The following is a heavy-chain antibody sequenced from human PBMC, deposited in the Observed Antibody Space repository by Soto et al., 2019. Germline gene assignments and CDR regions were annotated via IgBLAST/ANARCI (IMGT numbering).Heavy chain of an antibody. Sequence: GGGLIQPGGSLRLSCAASGFIISSNYMSWVRQAPGKGLEWVSIIYSGGNIYYADSVRGRFTISRDNSKSTLYLQMNSLRAEDTAVYYCARVSTTAKTFDYWGQGTLVTVSS. J-gene: IGHJ4*02. CDR2: IYSGGNI. CDR3: ARVSTTAKTFDY. V-gene: IGHV3-53*01. CDR1: GFIISSNY. D-gene: IGHD4-17*01.